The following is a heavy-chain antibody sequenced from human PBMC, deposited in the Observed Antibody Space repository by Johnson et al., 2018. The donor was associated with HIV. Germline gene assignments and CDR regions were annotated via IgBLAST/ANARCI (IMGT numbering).Heavy chain of an antibody. J-gene: IGHJ3*02. Sequence: VQLVESGGDLVQPGGSLRLSCAASGFSVSTSYMTWVRQAPGKGLAWVSVIYTGGTTYYADSVKGRFTISRDNSKNTLYLQMNSLRAEDTAVYYCARESGHAFDIWGQGTVVTVSS. CDR3: ARESGHAFDI. V-gene: IGHV3-66*01. CDR1: GFSVSTSY. CDR2: IYTGGTT. D-gene: IGHD3-3*01.